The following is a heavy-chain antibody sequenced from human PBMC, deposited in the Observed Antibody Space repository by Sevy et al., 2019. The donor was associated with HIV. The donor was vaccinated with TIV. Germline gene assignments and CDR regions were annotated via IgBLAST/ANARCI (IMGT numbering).Heavy chain of an antibody. CDR2: LSFVCGEI. V-gene: IGHV3-23*01. CDR1: GFTFSKYS. CDR3: AREGCTKPHDY. D-gene: IGHD2-8*01. Sequence: GGSLRLSCAASGFTFSKYSMSWVRQPPGKGLEWVSTLSFVCGEINYADSVKGRFTISTDNSKSSVYLQMNNLRPEDTAVYYCAREGCTKPHDYWGQGTLVTVSS. J-gene: IGHJ4*02.